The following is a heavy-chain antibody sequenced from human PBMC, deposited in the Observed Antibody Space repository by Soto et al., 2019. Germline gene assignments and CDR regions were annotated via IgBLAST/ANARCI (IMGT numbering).Heavy chain of an antibody. CDR2: IIPIFGTA. D-gene: IGHD2-8*01. V-gene: IGHV1-69*13. Sequence: SVKVSCKASGGTFSSYAISWVRQAPGQGLEWMGGIIPIFGTANYAQKFQGRVTITADESTSTAYMELSSLRSEDTAVYYCASGGRYCTNGVCLYWGQEPWSPSPQ. CDR3: ASGGRYCTNGVCLY. J-gene: IGHJ4*01. CDR1: GGTFSSYA.